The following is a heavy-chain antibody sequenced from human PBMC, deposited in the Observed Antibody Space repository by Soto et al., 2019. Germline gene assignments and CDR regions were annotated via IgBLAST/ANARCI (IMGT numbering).Heavy chain of an antibody. J-gene: IGHJ4*02. CDR1: GGSFSGYY. Sequence: SETLSLTCAVYGGSFSGYYWSWIRQPPGKGLEWIGEINHSGSTNYNPSLKSRVTISLETSKNQFSLKLSSVTAADTAVYYCARGVPSGVRGVIPDVRNFDYWGQGTLVTVSS. CDR2: INHSGST. D-gene: IGHD3-10*01. CDR3: ARGVPSGVRGVIPDVRNFDY. V-gene: IGHV4-34*01.